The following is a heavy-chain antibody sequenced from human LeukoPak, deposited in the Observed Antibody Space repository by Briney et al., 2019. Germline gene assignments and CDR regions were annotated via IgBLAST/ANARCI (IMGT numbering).Heavy chain of an antibody. J-gene: IGHJ1*01. CDR2: INPDGSEK. CDR3: ARGPVTTGSDEYFQH. Sequence: GGSLRLSCVASGFTFSNYWLTWVRQAPEKGLEWVANINPDGSEKIYVDSVKGRFTISRDNAKNSLYLQMNSLRAEDTAVYYCARGPVTTGSDEYFQHWGQGTLVTVSS. CDR1: GFTFSNYW. D-gene: IGHD4-17*01. V-gene: IGHV3-7*01.